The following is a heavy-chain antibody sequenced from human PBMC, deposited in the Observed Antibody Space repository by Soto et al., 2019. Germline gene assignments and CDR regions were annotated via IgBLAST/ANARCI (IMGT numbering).Heavy chain of an antibody. J-gene: IGHJ4*02. V-gene: IGHV3-7*05. CDR3: AKSLSAIPGDS. D-gene: IGHD2-2*01. CDR1: GFTFSDYW. CDR2: IKQDGSEK. Sequence: EVQLVESGGGLVQSGGSLRLSCAASGFTFSDYWMSWVRQGPGKGPEWVANIKQDGSEKYYVDSVKGRFTISRDNAKNSLYLEMTSLRAEDPAVYHCAKSLSAIPGDSWGQGTLVTVSS.